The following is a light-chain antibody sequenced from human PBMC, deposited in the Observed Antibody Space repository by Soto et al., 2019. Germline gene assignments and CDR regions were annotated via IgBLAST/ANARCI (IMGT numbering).Light chain of an antibody. CDR2: AAS. J-gene: IGKJ1*01. CDR1: QSVSSSY. V-gene: IGKV3-20*01. CDR3: RHYIYSQLT. Sequence: EIVLTQSPGTLSLSPGERATLSCRPSQSVSSSYLDWYQQKPGQAPRLLIYAASSRATGIPDRFSGGASATDFILNIRRLEPEDVVVYYWRHYIYSQLTFGQGTKVEIK.